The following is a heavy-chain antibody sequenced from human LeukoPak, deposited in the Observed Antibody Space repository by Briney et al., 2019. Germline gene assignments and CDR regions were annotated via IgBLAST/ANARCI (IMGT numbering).Heavy chain of an antibody. V-gene: IGHV4-59*08. CDR2: IYYSGST. Sequence: PSETLSLTCTVSGVSINSYYWSWIRQPPGKGLEWLGYIYYSGSTNYNPSLRSRVTISVDTSNNKFSLKLTSLTAADTAVYYCVRHLSAGRPAFDIWGQGTMVTVSS. CDR3: VRHLSAGRPAFDI. J-gene: IGHJ3*02. CDR1: GVSINSYY. D-gene: IGHD2-15*01.